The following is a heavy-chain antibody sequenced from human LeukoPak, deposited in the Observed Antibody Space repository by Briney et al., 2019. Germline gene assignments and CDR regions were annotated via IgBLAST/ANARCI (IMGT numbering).Heavy chain of an antibody. CDR3: VRKGNAFDF. V-gene: IGHV3-7*01. J-gene: IGHJ3*01. D-gene: IGHD3-10*01. CDR1: GFTFSNYW. CDR2: IKLDVSET. Sequence: GGSLRLSCAASGFTFSNYWMTWVRQAPGKGLEWVANIKLDVSETYYVDSVRGRFTISRDNTKNSLYLQMDSLRAEDTAVYYCVRKGNAFDFWGQGTMVTVSS.